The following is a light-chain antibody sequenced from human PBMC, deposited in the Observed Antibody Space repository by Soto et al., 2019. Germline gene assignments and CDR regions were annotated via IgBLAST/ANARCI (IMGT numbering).Light chain of an antibody. CDR2: DAS. J-gene: IGKJ1*01. CDR1: QSVSSY. Sequence: EVVLTQSPVTLSLSPGEIATLSCRASQSVSSYLAWYQQKPGQAPRLLIYDASNRATGIPARFSGSGSGTDFTLTISRLEPEDFAVYYCQQYGGSPRTFGQGTRWRL. V-gene: IGKV3-20*01. CDR3: QQYGGSPRT.